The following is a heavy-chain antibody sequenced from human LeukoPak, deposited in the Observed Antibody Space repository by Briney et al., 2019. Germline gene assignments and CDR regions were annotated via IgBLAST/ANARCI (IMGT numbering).Heavy chain of an antibody. Sequence: GGSLRLSCAASGFTFSHYTMNWVRQAPGKGLEWISSITSSSSYIYYADSVMGRFTISRDNANNSLYLQMNSLRAEDTAVYYCARHVVAVGFDYWGQGTLVTVSS. CDR1: GFTFSHYT. CDR3: ARHVVAVGFDY. D-gene: IGHD3-22*01. V-gene: IGHV3-21*01. J-gene: IGHJ4*02. CDR2: ITSSSSYI.